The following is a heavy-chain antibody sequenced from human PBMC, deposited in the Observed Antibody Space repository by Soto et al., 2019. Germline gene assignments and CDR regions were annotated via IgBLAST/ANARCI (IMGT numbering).Heavy chain of an antibody. CDR3: ARGGMFSEPSNWFDP. CDR1: GFTFSSYG. J-gene: IGHJ5*02. CDR2: IWYDGSNK. V-gene: IGHV3-33*01. D-gene: IGHD3-16*01. Sequence: PGGSLRLSCAASGFTFSSYGMHWVRQAPGKGLEWVAVIWYDGSNKYYADSVKGRFTISRDNSKNTLYLQMNSLRAEDTAVYYCARGGMFSEPSNWFDPWGQGTLVTVSS.